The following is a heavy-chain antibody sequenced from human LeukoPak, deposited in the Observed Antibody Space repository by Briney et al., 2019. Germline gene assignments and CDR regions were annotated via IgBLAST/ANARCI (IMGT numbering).Heavy chain of an antibody. CDR2: INPNSGVT. J-gene: IGHJ5*02. CDR3: AREAAGGGFDP. CDR1: GYTFTDYN. V-gene: IGHV1-2*02. D-gene: IGHD6-13*01. Sequence: ASVKVSCKASGYTFTDYNMHWVRQAPGQGLEWMGWINPNSGVTNYAQQFQGRVTMTRDTSISTAYMELNRLRSDDTAVYYCAREAAGGGFDPWGQGTLVTVSS.